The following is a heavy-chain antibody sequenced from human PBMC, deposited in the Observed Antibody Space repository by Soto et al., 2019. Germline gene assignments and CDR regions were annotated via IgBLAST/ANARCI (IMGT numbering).Heavy chain of an antibody. CDR1: GYTFTSYG. CDR2: ISAYNGNT. J-gene: IGHJ2*01. Sequence: ASVKVSCKASGYTFTSYGISWVRQAPGQGLEWMGWISAYNGNTNYAQKLQGRVTMTTDTSTSTAYMELRSLRSDDTAVYYCARERGSGWVYWYFDLWGRGTLVTVS. V-gene: IGHV1-18*01. CDR3: ARERGSGWVYWYFDL. D-gene: IGHD6-19*01.